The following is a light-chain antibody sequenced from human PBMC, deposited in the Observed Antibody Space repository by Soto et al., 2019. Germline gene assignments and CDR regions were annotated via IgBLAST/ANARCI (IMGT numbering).Light chain of an antibody. CDR3: CSYAVSYTLV. V-gene: IGLV2-11*01. CDR1: GSDVGAYKY. CDR2: DVS. J-gene: IGLJ2*01. Sequence: QSALTQPRSVSGSPGQSVTISCTGTGSDVGAYKYVSWYQQNPGKAPKLMIYDVSERPSGVPDRFSGSKSGNMASLTISGLQAEDEADYYCCSYAVSYTLVFGGGTQLTVL.